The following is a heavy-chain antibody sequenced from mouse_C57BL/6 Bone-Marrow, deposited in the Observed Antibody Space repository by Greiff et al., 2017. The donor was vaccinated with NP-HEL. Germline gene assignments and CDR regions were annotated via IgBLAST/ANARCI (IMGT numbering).Heavy chain of an antibody. CDR2: ISNGGGST. J-gene: IGHJ4*01. V-gene: IGHV5-12*01. CDR3: ARHYGNYFFYAMDY. Sequence: DVKLVESGGGLVQPGGSLKLSCAASGFTFSDYYMYWVRQTPEKRLEWVAYISNGGGSTYYPDTVKGRFTISRDNAKNTLYLQMSRLKSEDTAMYYCARHYGNYFFYAMDYWGQGTSVTVSS. D-gene: IGHD2-1*01. CDR1: GFTFSDYY.